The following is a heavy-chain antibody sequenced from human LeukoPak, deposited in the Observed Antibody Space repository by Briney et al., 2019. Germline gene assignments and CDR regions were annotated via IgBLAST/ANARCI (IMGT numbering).Heavy chain of an antibody. Sequence: GGSLRLSCAASGFTFSSYAMSWVRQAPGKGLEWVSAISGSGGSTYYADSVKGRFTISRDNAKNSVYLQMNSLRAEDTAVYYCARIGYSSSCNDYWGQGTLVTVAS. V-gene: IGHV3-23*01. CDR3: ARIGYSSSCNDY. J-gene: IGHJ4*02. CDR1: GFTFSSYA. D-gene: IGHD6-13*01. CDR2: ISGSGGST.